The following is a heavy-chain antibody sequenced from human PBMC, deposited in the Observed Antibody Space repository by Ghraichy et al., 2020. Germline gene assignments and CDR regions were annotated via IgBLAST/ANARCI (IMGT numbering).Heavy chain of an antibody. CDR3: ARDGAATSGPTTYYYYGMDV. J-gene: IGHJ6*02. V-gene: IGHV3-53*01. CDR1: GFTVSSNY. Sequence: GGSLRLSCAASGFTVSSNYMSWVRQAPGKGLEWVSVIYSGGSTYYADSVKGRFTISRDNSKNTLYLQMNSLRAEDTAVYYCARDGAATSGPTTYYYYGMDVWGQGTTVTVSS. D-gene: IGHD3-10*01. CDR2: IYSGGST.